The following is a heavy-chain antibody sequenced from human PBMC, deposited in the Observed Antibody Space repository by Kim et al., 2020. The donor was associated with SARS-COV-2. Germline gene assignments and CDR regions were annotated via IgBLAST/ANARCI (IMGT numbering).Heavy chain of an antibody. J-gene: IGHJ3*02. CDR1: GFTFSTYE. V-gene: IGHV3-48*03. CDR2: TTGSGSPI. D-gene: IGHD4-17*01. CDR3: ARERLTTVGDASEI. Sequence: GGSLRLSCVASGFTFSTYEMNWVRQPPGKGLEWVSYTTGSGSPIFYADSVKGRFIVSRDNAKNSVYLQMNSLRVDDTAVYYCARERLTTVGDASEIWGQGTMVTVSS.